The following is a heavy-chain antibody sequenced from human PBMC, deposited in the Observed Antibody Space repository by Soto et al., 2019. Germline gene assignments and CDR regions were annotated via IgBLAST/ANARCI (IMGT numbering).Heavy chain of an antibody. Sequence: LSYKGSGYSFSTYCIAWVRQMPQKGLEWMGVIYPGDSDTRYRQSFQSQVTISADKYFNTAYLQWSSLKASDSAMYYCARQPGSASYYYFDNWRQGTLVTTSS. CDR2: IYPGDSDT. CDR3: ARQPGSASYYYFDN. CDR1: GYSFSTYC. V-gene: IGHV5-51*01. D-gene: IGHD3-10*01. J-gene: IGHJ4*02.